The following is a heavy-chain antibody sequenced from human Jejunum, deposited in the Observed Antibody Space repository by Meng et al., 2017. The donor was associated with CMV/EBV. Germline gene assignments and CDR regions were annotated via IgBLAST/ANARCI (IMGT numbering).Heavy chain of an antibody. CDR2: ISRSSDSI. CDR1: GFTFNDYA. CDR3: ATENWKADY. D-gene: IGHD1-1*01. V-gene: IGHV3-23*01. Sequence: LRLSCAASGFTFNDYAMNWVRQAPGMGLEWVSHISRSSDSIHYADSVKGRFTISRDNSKNTLFLQMNSLRAEDTAVYYCATENWKADYWGQGTLVTVSS. J-gene: IGHJ4*02.